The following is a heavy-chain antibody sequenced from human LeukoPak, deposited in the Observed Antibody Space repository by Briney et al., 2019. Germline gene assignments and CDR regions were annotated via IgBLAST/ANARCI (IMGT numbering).Heavy chain of an antibody. Sequence: ASVKVSCKASGYTFTSYAMHWVGQPPGQRLDWMGWINAGNGNTKYSQEFQGRVTITRDTSASTAYMELSSLRSEDMAVYYCARSRGYSYGPFDPWGQGTLVTVSS. CDR2: INAGNGNT. CDR1: GYTFTSYA. D-gene: IGHD5-18*01. J-gene: IGHJ5*02. V-gene: IGHV1-3*03. CDR3: ARSRGYSYGPFDP.